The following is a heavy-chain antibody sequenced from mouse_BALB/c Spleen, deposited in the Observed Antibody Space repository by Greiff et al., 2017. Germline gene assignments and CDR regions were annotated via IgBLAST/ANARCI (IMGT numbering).Heavy chain of an antibody. CDR2: ISYDGSN. V-gene: IGHV3-6*02. CDR1: GYSITSGYY. CDR3: ASPYYGNYVYAMDY. J-gene: IGHJ4*01. Sequence: DVQLQESGPGLVKPSQSLSLTCSVTGYSITSGYYWNWIRQFPGNKLEWMGYISYDGSNNYNPSLKNRISITRDTSKNQFFLKLNSVTTEDTATYCCASPYYGNYVYAMDYWGEGTSVTVSS. D-gene: IGHD2-10*01.